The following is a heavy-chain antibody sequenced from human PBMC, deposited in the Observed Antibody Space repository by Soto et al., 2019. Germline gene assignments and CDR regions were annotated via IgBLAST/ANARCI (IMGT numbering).Heavy chain of an antibody. Sequence: QVQLVQSGAEVKKPGASVKVSCKASGYTFTSYGISWVRQAPGQGLEWMGWISAYNGNTNYAQKLQGRVTMTTDTPTSPAYMQVRSLRSADTAVFYGAGDARIGLFDYWGQVTLVAVCS. D-gene: IGHD2-15*01. V-gene: IGHV1-18*01. CDR3: AGDARIGLFDY. CDR2: ISAYNGNT. CDR1: GYTFTSYG. J-gene: IGHJ4*02.